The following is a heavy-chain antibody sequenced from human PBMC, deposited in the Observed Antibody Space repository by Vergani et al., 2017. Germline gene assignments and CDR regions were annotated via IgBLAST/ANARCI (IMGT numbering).Heavy chain of an antibody. J-gene: IGHJ4*02. Sequence: QVQLQQWGAGLLKPSETLSLTCAVYGGSFSGYYWSWIRQPPGKGLEWIGEINHSGSTSYNPSLKSRVTISVDTSKNQFSLKLSSVTAADTAVYYCARGSGKYYYDSSGYYLGYWGQGTLVTVSS. CDR2: INHSGST. CDR3: ARGSGKYYYDSSGYYLGY. D-gene: IGHD3-22*01. CDR1: GGSFSGYY. V-gene: IGHV4-34*01.